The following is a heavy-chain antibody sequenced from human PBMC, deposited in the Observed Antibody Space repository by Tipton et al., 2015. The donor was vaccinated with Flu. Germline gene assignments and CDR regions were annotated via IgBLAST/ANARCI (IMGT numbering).Heavy chain of an antibody. CDR3: VRDRTDDGGYYFDY. CDR2: IYRGGTT. V-gene: IGHV3-66*01. Sequence: GSLRLSCEASGITVTSNNMGWVRQAPGRGPEWVSFIYRGGTTFYADSVRGRFTISRDSYKNTLYLQMNSLRAEDTAVYHCVRDRTDDGGYYFDYWGQGTLVTVSS. CDR1: GITVTSNN. J-gene: IGHJ4*02. D-gene: IGHD3-16*01.